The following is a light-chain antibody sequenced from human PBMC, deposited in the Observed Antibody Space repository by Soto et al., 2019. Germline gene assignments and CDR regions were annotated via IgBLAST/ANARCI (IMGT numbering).Light chain of an antibody. CDR1: SSNIGSIT. CDR2: SNN. V-gene: IGLV1-44*01. Sequence: QAVVTQPPSASGTPGQRVTISCSGSSSNIGSITVSWYQQLPGTAPKLLIYSNNLRPSGVPDRFSGSKSGTSASLAISGLQSEDEADYYCAAWDDSLNGRGVFGGGTKVTVL. CDR3: AAWDDSLNGRGV. J-gene: IGLJ2*01.